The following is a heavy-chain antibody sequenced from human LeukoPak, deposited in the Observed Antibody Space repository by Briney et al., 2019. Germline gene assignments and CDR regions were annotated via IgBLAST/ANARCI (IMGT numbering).Heavy chain of an antibody. Sequence: GGSLRLSCAASGFTFSSYAMSWVRQAPGKGLEWVSAISGSGGSTYYADSVKGRFTISRDNSKNTLYVQMNSLRAEDTAVYYCARGANGGNSGYYYYGMDVWGQGTTVTVSS. CDR3: ARGANGGNSGYYYYGMDV. D-gene: IGHD4-23*01. CDR1: GFTFSSYA. V-gene: IGHV3-23*01. J-gene: IGHJ6*02. CDR2: ISGSGGST.